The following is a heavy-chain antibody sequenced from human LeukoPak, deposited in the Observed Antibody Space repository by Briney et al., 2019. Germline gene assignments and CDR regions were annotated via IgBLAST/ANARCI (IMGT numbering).Heavy chain of an antibody. Sequence: GGSLRLSCAASGFTFDDYAMHWVRQAPGKGLEWVSGISWNSGSIGYADSVKGRFTISRDNAKNSLYLQMNSLRDEDTAVYYCARDLGERYYFDYWGQGTLVTVSS. D-gene: IGHD1-1*01. CDR1: GFTFDDYA. V-gene: IGHV3-9*01. CDR3: ARDLGERYYFDY. J-gene: IGHJ4*02. CDR2: ISWNSGSI.